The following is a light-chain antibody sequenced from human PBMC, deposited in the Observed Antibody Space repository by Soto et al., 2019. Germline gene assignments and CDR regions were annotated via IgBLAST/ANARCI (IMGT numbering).Light chain of an antibody. CDR1: QSVSSSY. V-gene: IGKV3-20*01. CDR2: GAS. J-gene: IGKJ1*01. CDR3: QQYGSSSWT. Sequence: VLTPSPGTLSLSPGERATLYCRASQSVSSSYLAWYQQQPGQAPRLLIYGASSRATGIPDRFSGSGSGTDFTLTISRLEPEDFAVYYCQQYGSSSWTFGQGTKVDIK.